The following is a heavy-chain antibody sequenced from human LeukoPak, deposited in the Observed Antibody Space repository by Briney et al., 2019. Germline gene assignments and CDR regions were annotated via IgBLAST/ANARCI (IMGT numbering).Heavy chain of an antibody. J-gene: IGHJ4*02. CDR2: ISAYNGNT. Sequence: GASVKVSCKNSGGTFSRHAFSWVRQAPGQGLEWTGRISAYNGNTNYAQKLQGRVTMTTDTSTSTAYMELRSLRSDDTAVYYCAREFGGWPGVSDWGQGTLVTVSS. D-gene: IGHD3-10*01. CDR3: AREFGGWPGVSD. V-gene: IGHV1-18*01. CDR1: GGTFSRHA.